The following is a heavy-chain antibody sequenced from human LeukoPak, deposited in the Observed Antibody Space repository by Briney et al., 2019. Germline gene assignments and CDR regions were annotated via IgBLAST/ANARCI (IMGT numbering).Heavy chain of an antibody. D-gene: IGHD2-2*01. CDR3: AREDYCGGPSCFAVTYMDV. CDR1: VFSFTEYW. V-gene: IGHV3-7*01. CDR2: IKQDGSEV. Sequence: GGSLRLSCAASVFSFTEYWMTWVRQAPGQRLEWVANIKQDGSEVYYVDSVEGRFTISRDNAQNSVYLQMNSLGVEDPAVYFCAREDYCGGPSCFAVTYMDVWGEGTTVTVSS. J-gene: IGHJ6*03.